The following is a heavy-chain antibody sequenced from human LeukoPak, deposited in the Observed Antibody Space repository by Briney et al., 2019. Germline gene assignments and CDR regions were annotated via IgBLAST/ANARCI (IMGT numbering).Heavy chain of an antibody. J-gene: IGHJ4*02. CDR2: IYYSGST. CDR3: ARDRSGIAVAGTGSDY. V-gene: IGHV4-59*01. Sequence: SETLSLTCTVSGGSISSYYWSWIRQPPGKGLEGVGDIYYSGSTNYNPSLKSRVTISVDTSKNKFSLKLSSVTAADTAVYYCARDRSGIAVAGTGSDYWGQGTLVTASS. CDR1: GGSISSYY. D-gene: IGHD6-19*01.